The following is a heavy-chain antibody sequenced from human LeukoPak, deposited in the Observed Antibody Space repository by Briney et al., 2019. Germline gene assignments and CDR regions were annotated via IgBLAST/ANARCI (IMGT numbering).Heavy chain of an antibody. D-gene: IGHD3-22*01. CDR1: GYTFTGYY. J-gene: IGHJ4*02. CDR3: ARGFITLGYFDY. Sequence: VPSVKVSCKASGYTFTGYYMHWVRQAAGQVLEWMGWINPNSGGTNYAQKFQGRVTMTRDTSISTAYMELSRLRSDDTAVYYCARGFITLGYFDYWGQGTLVTVSS. CDR2: INPNSGGT. V-gene: IGHV1-2*02.